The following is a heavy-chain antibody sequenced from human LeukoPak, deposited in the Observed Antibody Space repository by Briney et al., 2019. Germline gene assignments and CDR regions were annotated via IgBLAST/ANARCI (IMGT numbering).Heavy chain of an antibody. Sequence: SSQTLSLTCTVSGGSISSGSYYWDWIRQPPGKGLEYIGSIYYSGSTYYTPSLKSRVTISVDTSKNQFSLKLSSVTATDTAVYYCARHRGSSSNFDYWGQGTLVTVSS. CDR2: IYYSGST. CDR3: ARHRGSSSNFDY. CDR1: GGSISSGSYY. D-gene: IGHD6-6*01. J-gene: IGHJ4*02. V-gene: IGHV4-39*01.